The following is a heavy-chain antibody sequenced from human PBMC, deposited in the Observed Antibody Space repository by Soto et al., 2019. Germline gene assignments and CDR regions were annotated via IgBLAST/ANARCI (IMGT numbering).Heavy chain of an antibody. CDR3: ARVRFLEWLLAGWFDP. D-gene: IGHD3-3*01. Sequence: SETLSLTCTVSGGPMNSAEDYWTWIRQSPGKGLEWIGYISYSGTTSYNTSVKGRLTISLDVSKKQFALKLTSVTAADTAVYYCARVRFLEWLLAGWFDPWGQGTLVTVSS. CDR1: GGPMNSAEDY. J-gene: IGHJ5*02. CDR2: ISYSGTT. V-gene: IGHV4-30-4*01.